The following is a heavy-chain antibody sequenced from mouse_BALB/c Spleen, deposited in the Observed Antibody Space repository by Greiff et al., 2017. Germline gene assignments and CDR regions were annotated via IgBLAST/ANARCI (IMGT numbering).Heavy chain of an antibody. CDR1: GYSITSDYA. Sequence: VQLQQSGPGLVKPSQSLSLTCTVTGYSITSDYAWNWIRQFPGNKLEWMGYISYSGSTSYNPSLKSRISITRDTSKNQFFLQLNSVTTEDTATYYCARGALYAMDYWGQGTSVTVSS. CDR2: ISYSGST. V-gene: IGHV3-2*02. CDR3: ARGALYAMDY. J-gene: IGHJ4*01.